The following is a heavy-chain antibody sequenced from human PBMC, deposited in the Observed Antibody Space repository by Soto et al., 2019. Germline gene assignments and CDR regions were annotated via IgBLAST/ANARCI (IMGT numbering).Heavy chain of an antibody. CDR2: ISGSGGST. V-gene: IGHV3-23*01. Sequence: PGGSLRLSCAASGFPFSSYSMSWVRQAPGKGLEWVSAISGSGGSTYYADSVKGRFIISRDNSKNTLYLQMNSLRAEDTAVYYCAKDGDSYGYFDYWGQGTLVTVSS. J-gene: IGHJ4*02. CDR1: GFPFSSYS. CDR3: AKDGDSYGYFDY. D-gene: IGHD5-18*01.